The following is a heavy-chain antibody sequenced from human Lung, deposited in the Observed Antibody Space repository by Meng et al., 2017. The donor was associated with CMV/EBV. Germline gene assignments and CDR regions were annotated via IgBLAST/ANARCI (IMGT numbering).Heavy chain of an antibody. CDR3: AKAALYSSSWAPFDY. V-gene: IGHV3-30*02. D-gene: IGHD6-13*01. CDR2: IRYDATNK. J-gene: IGHJ4*02. CDR1: GFTFSSYG. Sequence: GESLKISCAASGFTFSSYGMHWVRQAPGKGLEWVAFIRYDATNKYYADSVKGRFTISRDNSKNTLYLQMNSLRAEDTAVYYCAKAALYSSSWAPFDYWGQGTLVTVSS.